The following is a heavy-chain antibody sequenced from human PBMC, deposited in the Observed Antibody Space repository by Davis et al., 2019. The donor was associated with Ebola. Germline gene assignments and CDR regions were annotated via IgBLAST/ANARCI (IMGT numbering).Heavy chain of an antibody. Sequence: PGGSLRLSCKGSGSSFTSYWISWVRQMPGKGLEWMGRIDPSDSYTNYSPSFQGHVTISADKSISTAYLQWSSLKASDTAMYYCARALYDSSGYYAYYFDYWGQGTLVTVSS. J-gene: IGHJ4*02. CDR2: IDPSDSYT. V-gene: IGHV5-10-1*01. CDR3: ARALYDSSGYYAYYFDY. CDR1: GSSFTSYW. D-gene: IGHD3-22*01.